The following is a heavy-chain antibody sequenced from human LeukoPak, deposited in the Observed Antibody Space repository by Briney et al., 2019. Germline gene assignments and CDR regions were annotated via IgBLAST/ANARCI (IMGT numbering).Heavy chain of an antibody. D-gene: IGHD3-3*01. J-gene: IGHJ4*02. CDR2: ISGSGGST. V-gene: IGHV3-23*01. CDR1: GFTFSSYA. Sequence: PGGSLRLSCAASGFTFSSYAMSWVRQAPGKGLEWVSAISGSGGSTYYADSVKGRFTISRDNSKNTLYLQMNSLRAEDTAVYYCAKGQLRFLEWLFQALDYWGQETLVTVSS. CDR3: AKGQLRFLEWLFQALDY.